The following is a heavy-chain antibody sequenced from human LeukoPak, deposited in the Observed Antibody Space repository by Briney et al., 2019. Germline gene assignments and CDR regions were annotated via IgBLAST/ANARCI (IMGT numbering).Heavy chain of an antibody. J-gene: IGHJ4*02. D-gene: IGHD2-8*01. CDR3: ANQSYARSLGE. CDR1: GFPFSDFS. V-gene: IGHV3-23*01. Sequence: GGSLRLSCATSGFPFSDFSMSWVRQAPGKGLEWISTTNSGGTSTYYAESVKSRFTISRDNSKNTLYLQMSSLRVEDTAVYYCANQSYARSLGEGGPGTLVSVSS. CDR2: TNSGGTST.